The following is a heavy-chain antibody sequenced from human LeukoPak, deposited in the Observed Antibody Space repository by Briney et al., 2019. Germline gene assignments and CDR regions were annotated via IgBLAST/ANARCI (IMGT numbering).Heavy chain of an antibody. Sequence: GASVKVSCKASGYTFSDNYIHWVRQAPGQGLEWLGWINPNSGVTRYAQKFQDRVTMTRDTAAYMELTSLKSDDTAVYYCARAVSGTLGGAFDIWGQGTAVTVSS. CDR1: GYTFSDNY. CDR3: ARAVSGTLGGAFDI. D-gene: IGHD1-7*01. J-gene: IGHJ3*02. CDR2: INPNSGVT. V-gene: IGHV1-2*02.